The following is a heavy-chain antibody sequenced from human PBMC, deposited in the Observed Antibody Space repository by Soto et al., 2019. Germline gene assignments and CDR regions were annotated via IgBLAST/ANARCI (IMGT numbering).Heavy chain of an antibody. CDR2: ISGSGGST. D-gene: IGHD6-19*01. J-gene: IGHJ4*02. CDR3: ARRSSGWYFDY. Sequence: GGSLRLSCAASGFTFSSYAMSWVRQAPGKGLEWVSAISGSGGSTYYADSVKGRFTISSDNSKNTLYLQMNSLRAEDTAVYYCARRSSGWYFDYWGQGALVTVSS. CDR1: GFTFSSYA. V-gene: IGHV3-23*01.